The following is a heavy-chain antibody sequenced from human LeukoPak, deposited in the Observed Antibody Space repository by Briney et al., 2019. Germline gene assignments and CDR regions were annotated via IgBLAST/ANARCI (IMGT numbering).Heavy chain of an antibody. CDR3: AKGLRFWTNWFDP. D-gene: IGHD3-3*01. Sequence: ASVKVSCKASGYTFTGYYMHWLRQAPGQGLEWMGWINPNSGGTNYAQKFQGRVTMTRDTSISTAYMELSRLRSDDTAVYYCAKGLRFWTNWFDPWGQGTLVTVSS. V-gene: IGHV1-2*02. CDR1: GYTFTGYY. CDR2: INPNSGGT. J-gene: IGHJ5*02.